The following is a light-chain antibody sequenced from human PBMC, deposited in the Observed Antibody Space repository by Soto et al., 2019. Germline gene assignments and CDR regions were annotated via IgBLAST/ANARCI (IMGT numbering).Light chain of an antibody. Sequence: DIQMTQSPSTLSASVGDRVTITCRASQSISTWLAWYQQKPGTATKLLIYKASTLESGVPSRFSGSRSGTEFTLTVSSLQPDDFATYYCQQYNDSFPYTFGQGTKLEIK. V-gene: IGKV1-5*03. CDR2: KAS. CDR1: QSISTW. J-gene: IGKJ2*01. CDR3: QQYNDSFPYT.